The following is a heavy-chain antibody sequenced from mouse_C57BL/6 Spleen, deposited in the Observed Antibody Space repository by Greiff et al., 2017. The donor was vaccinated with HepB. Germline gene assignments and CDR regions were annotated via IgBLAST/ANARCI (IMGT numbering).Heavy chain of an antibody. CDR3: ARRTTVVALDY. J-gene: IGHJ2*01. V-gene: IGHV1-69*01. CDR2: IDPSDSYT. D-gene: IGHD1-1*01. CDR1: GYTFTSYW. Sequence: QVQLKQPGAELVMPGASVKLSCKASGYTFTSYWMHWVKQRPGQGLEWIGEIDPSDSYTNYNQKFKGKSTLTVDKSSSTAYMQFSSLTSEDSAVYYCARRTTVVALDYWGQGTTLTVSS.